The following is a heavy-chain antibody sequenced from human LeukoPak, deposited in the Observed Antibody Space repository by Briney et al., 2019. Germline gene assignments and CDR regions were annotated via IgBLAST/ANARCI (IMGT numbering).Heavy chain of an antibody. D-gene: IGHD3-9*01. V-gene: IGHV1-69*13. J-gene: IGHJ5*02. CDR1: GGTFSSYA. CDR3: ARAIVAYDILTGYYTENWFDP. CDR2: IIPIFGTA. Sequence: SVKVSCKASGGTFSSYAISWVRQAPGQGLEWMGGIIPIFGTANCAQKFQGRVTITADESTSTAYMELSSLRSEDTAVYYCARAIVAYDILTGYYTENWFDPWGQGTLVTVSS.